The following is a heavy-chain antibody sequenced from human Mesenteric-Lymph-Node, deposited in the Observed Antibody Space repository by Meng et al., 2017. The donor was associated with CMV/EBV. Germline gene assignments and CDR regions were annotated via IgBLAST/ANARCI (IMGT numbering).Heavy chain of an antibody. V-gene: IGHV3-30*03. J-gene: IGHJ5*02. D-gene: IGHD3-10*01. CDR1: GFTFNMYG. CDR2: ISYDGNTR. Sequence: GESLKISCAASGFTFNMYGIHWVRQAPGKGLEWVAVISYDGNTRYYADSVRGRFTISRDNAKSSLYLQMNSLRAEDTAVYYCARPVIIGSLRSKWFDPWGQGTLVTVSS. CDR3: ARPVIIGSLRSKWFDP.